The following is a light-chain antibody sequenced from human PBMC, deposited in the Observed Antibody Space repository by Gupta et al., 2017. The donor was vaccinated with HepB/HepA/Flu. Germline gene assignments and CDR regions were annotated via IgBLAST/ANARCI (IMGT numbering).Light chain of an antibody. J-gene: IGKJ5*01. CDR3: QQCYGTPLT. Sequence: DIQMTQSPSSLSASVGDRVTITCRASQSISSYLNWYQQKPGKAPKLLIYAASSLQSGVPSRFSGSGSGTDFTLTISRLQPEDFATYYCQQCYGTPLTFGHGTRVEIK. CDR1: QSISSY. V-gene: IGKV1-39*01. CDR2: AAS.